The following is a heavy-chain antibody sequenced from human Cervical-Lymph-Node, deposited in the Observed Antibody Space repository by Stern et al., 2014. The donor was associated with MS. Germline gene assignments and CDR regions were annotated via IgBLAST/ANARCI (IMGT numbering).Heavy chain of an antibody. CDR1: DGPISGDF. CDR3: ARGIGGARGYYDY. V-gene: IGHV4-59*08. Sequence: DQLVESGPGLVKPSETLSLTCTVSDGPISGDFWNWIRQFPGKGLEWIGYVHYSGSTKYNPSLKSRVTISIDTSVSQLSLNLSSVTTADTAVYYCARGIGGARGYYDYWGHGALVTAAS. J-gene: IGHJ4*01. D-gene: IGHD3-3*01. CDR2: VHYSGST.